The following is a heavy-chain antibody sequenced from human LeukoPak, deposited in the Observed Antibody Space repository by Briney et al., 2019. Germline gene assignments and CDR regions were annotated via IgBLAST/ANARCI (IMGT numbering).Heavy chain of an antibody. CDR2: ISWNSGAI. CDR3: AKGLSKSSSASYYTD. V-gene: IGHV3-9*01. Sequence: GGYLRLSCAASGFTFDDYAMHWVRQAPGKGLEWVSGISWNSGAIGYADSVKGRFTISRDNAKNFLYLQMNSLRAEDTALYYCAKGLSKSSSASYYTDWGEGTLVTVSS. J-gene: IGHJ4*02. D-gene: IGHD2-2*02. CDR1: GFTFDDYA.